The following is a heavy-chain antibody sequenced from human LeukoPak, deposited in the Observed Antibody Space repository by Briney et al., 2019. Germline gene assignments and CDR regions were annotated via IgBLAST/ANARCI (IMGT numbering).Heavy chain of an antibody. Sequence: ASVKVSCKASGYTFTSYWIGWVRQMPGKGLEWMGIIYPGDSDTRYSPSFQGQVTISADKSISTAYLQWSSLKASDTAMYYCARRHKAEWGAFDIWGQGTMVTVSS. D-gene: IGHD1-14*01. J-gene: IGHJ3*02. CDR3: ARRHKAEWGAFDI. V-gene: IGHV5-51*01. CDR2: IYPGDSDT. CDR1: GYTFTSYW.